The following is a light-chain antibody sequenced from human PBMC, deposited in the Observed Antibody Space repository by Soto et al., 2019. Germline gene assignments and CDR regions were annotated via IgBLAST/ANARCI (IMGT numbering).Light chain of an antibody. CDR2: DAS. CDR1: QSFSGY. V-gene: IGKV3-11*01. CDR3: QQRSNWPPIFT. Sequence: EIVLTQSPATLSLSPGERATLSCRASQSFSGYLAWYQQKPGQAPRLLIYDASKRATGIPARFSGSGSGTDFTLTISSLEPEDFAVYQCQQRSNWPPIFTFGPGTTVEIK. J-gene: IGKJ3*01.